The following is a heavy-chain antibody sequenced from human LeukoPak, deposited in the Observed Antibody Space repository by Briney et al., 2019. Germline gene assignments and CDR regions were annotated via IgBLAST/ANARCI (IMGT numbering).Heavy chain of an antibody. Sequence: ASVEVSCKASGYTFTSYGISWVRQAPGQGLEWMGWISAYNGNTNYAQKLQGRVTMTTDTSTSTAYMELRSLRSDDTAVYYCARDRYCSSTSCYTGYFQHWGQGTLVTVSS. D-gene: IGHD2-2*02. CDR1: GYTFTSYG. V-gene: IGHV1-18*01. CDR3: ARDRYCSSTSCYTGYFQH. CDR2: ISAYNGNT. J-gene: IGHJ1*01.